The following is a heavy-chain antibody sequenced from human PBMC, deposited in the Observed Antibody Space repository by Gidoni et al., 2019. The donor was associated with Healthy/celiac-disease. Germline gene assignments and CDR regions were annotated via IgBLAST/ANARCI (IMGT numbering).Heavy chain of an antibody. J-gene: IGHJ4*02. V-gene: IGHV1-2*02. CDR3: AREGEMGVWGSYRYFDY. Sequence: WVRQAPGQGLEWMGWINPNSGGTNYAQKFQGRVTMTRDTSISTAYMELSRLRSDDTAVYYCAREGEMGVWGSYRYFDYWGQGTLVTVSS. CDR2: INPNSGGT. D-gene: IGHD3-16*02.